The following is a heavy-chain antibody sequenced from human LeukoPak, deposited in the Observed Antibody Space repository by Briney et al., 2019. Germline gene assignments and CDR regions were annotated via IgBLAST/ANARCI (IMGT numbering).Heavy chain of an antibody. CDR1: GFTFSSYA. J-gene: IGHJ3*02. CDR2: ISWNSGSI. D-gene: IGHD4-11*01. V-gene: IGHV3-9*01. Sequence: GGSLRLSCAASGFTFSSYAMSWVRQAPGKGLEWVSGISWNSGSIGYADSVKGRFTISRDNAKNSLYLQMNSLRAEDTALYYCAKGRSYSRDAFDIWGQGTMVTVSS. CDR3: AKGRSYSRDAFDI.